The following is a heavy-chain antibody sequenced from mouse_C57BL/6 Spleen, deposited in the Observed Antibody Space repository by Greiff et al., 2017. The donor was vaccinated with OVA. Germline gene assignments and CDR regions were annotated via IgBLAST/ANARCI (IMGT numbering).Heavy chain of an antibody. V-gene: IGHV1-72*01. CDR1: GYTFTSYW. Sequence: QVQLKQPGAELVKPGASVKLSCKASGYTFTSYWMHWVKQRPGRGLEWIGRIDPNSGGTKYNEKFKSKATLTVDKPSSTAYMQLSSLTSEDSAVDCCARRRYDYFDDWGQGTTLTVSA. J-gene: IGHJ2*01. CDR2: IDPNSGGT. CDR3: ARRRYDYFDD. D-gene: IGHD2-3*01.